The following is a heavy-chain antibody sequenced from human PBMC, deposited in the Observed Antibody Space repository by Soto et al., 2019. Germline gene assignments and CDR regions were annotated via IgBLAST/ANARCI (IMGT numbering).Heavy chain of an antibody. J-gene: IGHJ5*02. CDR1: GFTFSSYA. V-gene: IGHV3-23*01. CDR2: ISGSGGST. D-gene: IGHD3-10*01. Sequence: GGSLRLSCAASGFTFSSYAMSWVRQAPGKGLEWVSAISGSGGSTYYADSVKGRFTISRDNSKNTLYLQMNSLRAEDTAVYYCAKGARGDPFLPYYYGSVNWFDPWGQGTLVTVSS. CDR3: AKGARGDPFLPYYYGSVNWFDP.